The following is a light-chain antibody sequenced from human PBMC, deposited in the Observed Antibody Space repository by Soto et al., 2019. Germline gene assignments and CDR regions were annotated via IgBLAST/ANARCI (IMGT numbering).Light chain of an antibody. CDR3: QQYNNWPPWT. Sequence: EIVMTQYPATMSVSPGERATLSCRASQSVSSNLAWYQQKPGQAPRLLIYGASTRATGIPARFSGSGSGTECTLTISSLQSEDFAVYYCQQYNNWPPWTFGQGTKVEIK. J-gene: IGKJ1*01. CDR1: QSVSSN. V-gene: IGKV3-15*01. CDR2: GAS.